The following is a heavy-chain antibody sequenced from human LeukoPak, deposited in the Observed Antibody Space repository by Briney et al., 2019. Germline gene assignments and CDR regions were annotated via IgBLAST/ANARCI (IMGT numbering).Heavy chain of an antibody. CDR3: ARARSYSSSWPLDY. CDR2: MNPNSGNT. CDR1: GYTFTSYD. V-gene: IGHV1-8*01. D-gene: IGHD6-13*01. Sequence: ASVKVSCKASGYTFTSYDINWVRQAPGQGLEWMGWMNPNSGNTGYAQKFQGRVTMTRNTSISTAYMELSSLRSEDTAVYYCARARSYSSSWPLDYWGQGTLVTVSS. J-gene: IGHJ4*02.